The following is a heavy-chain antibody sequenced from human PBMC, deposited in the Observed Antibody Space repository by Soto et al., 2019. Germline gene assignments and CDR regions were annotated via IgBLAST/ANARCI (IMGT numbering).Heavy chain of an antibody. Sequence: SETLSLTCTVSGGSISSGGYYWSWIRQHPGKGLEWIGYIYYSGSTYYNPSLKSRVTMSVDTSKNQFSLKLSSVTAADTAVYYCARAGMNYDNEDAFDIWGQGTMVTVSS. V-gene: IGHV4-31*03. CDR2: IYYSGST. CDR1: GGSISSGGYY. D-gene: IGHD1-7*01. J-gene: IGHJ3*02. CDR3: ARAGMNYDNEDAFDI.